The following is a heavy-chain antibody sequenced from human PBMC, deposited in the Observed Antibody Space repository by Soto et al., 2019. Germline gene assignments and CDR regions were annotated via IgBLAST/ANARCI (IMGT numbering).Heavy chain of an antibody. D-gene: IGHD3-3*01. CDR1: GGSFSGYY. V-gene: IGHV4-34*01. J-gene: IGHJ6*02. CDR3: ARGRVEFWSGYFTPRVECGMSV. CDR2: INHGGST. Sequence: QVQLQQWGAGLLKPSETLSLTCAVHGGSFSGYYWSWIRQPPGKGLEWIGEINHGGSTNYNPSLKSRVTLTVDTSKDQFSLKLRSVAAADTAVYYCARGRVEFWSGYFTPRVECGMSVWGQGTTVTVSS.